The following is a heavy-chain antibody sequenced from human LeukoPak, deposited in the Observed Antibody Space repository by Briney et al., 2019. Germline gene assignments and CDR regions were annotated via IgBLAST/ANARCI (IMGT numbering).Heavy chain of an antibody. CDR3: ATPAPGAYSYATFDY. V-gene: IGHV4-34*01. CDR2: INHSGST. Sequence: PSETLSLTCAVYGGSFSGYYWSWIRQPPGKGLEWIGEINHSGSTNYNPSLKSRVTISVDTSKNQFSLKLSSVTAADTAVYYCATPAPGAYSYATFDYWGQGTLVTVSS. D-gene: IGHD5-18*01. CDR1: GGSFSGYY. J-gene: IGHJ4*02.